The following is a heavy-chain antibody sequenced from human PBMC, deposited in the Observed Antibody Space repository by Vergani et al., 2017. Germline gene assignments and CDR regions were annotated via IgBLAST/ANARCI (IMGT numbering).Heavy chain of an antibody. J-gene: IGHJ4*02. CDR3: AREVVVVPDLMGDIDY. Sequence: EVQLVESGGGLVKPGGSLRLSCAASGFTFSSYSMNWVRQAPGKGLEWVSSISSSSSYIYYADSVKGRFTISRDNAKNSLYLQMNSLRAEDTAVYYCAREVVVVPDLMGDIDYWGQGTLVTVSS. V-gene: IGHV3-21*04. CDR1: GFTFSSYS. CDR2: ISSSSSYI. D-gene: IGHD2-2*01.